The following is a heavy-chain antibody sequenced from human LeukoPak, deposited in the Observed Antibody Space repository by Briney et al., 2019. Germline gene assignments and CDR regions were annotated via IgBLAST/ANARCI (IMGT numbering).Heavy chain of an antibody. CDR2: IYTSGST. J-gene: IGHJ3*02. CDR1: GGSISSGSYS. Sequence: PSETLSLTCTVSGGSISSGSYSWNWIRQPAGKGLEWIGRIYTSGSTNYNPSLKSRLTISVDTSNTQSSLKLSSVTAADTAVYYCARAEWELDDAFDIWGQGTMVTVSS. D-gene: IGHD1-26*01. V-gene: IGHV4-61*02. CDR3: ARAEWELDDAFDI.